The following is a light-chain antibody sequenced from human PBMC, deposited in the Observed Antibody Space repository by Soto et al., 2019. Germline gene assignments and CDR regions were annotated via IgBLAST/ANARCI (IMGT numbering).Light chain of an antibody. CDR1: SSDIGGYNY. V-gene: IGLV2-14*01. Sequence: QSVLTQPASVSGSPGQSITISCTGTSSDIGGYNYVSWYRQHPGKAPKLMIYEVSNRPSGVSNRFFGSKSCNTASLTISGLQAEDEADDYCSSYTTTRTLVFGGGTKLTVL. CDR2: EVS. CDR3: SSYTTTRTLV. J-gene: IGLJ2*01.